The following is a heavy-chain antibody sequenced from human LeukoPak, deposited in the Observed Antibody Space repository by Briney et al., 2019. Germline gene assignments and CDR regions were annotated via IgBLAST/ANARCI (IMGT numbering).Heavy chain of an antibody. CDR1: GGTFSSYA. CDR2: IIPIFGTA. CDR3: ATEAQYLDAFDI. J-gene: IGHJ3*02. D-gene: IGHD2-2*01. V-gene: IGHV1-69*05. Sequence: ASVKVSCKASGGTFSSYAISWVRQAPGQGLEWMGRIIPIFGTANYAQKLQGRVTITTDESTSTAYMELSSLRSEDTAVYYCATEAQYLDAFDIWGQGTMVTVSS.